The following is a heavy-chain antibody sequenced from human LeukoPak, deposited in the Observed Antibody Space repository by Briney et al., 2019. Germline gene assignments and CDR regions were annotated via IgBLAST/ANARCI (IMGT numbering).Heavy chain of an antibody. J-gene: IGHJ5*02. CDR3: ARSQHNTFDP. CDR1: GYTFTGNY. V-gene: IGHV1-2*02. Sequence: SVKVSCKTSGYTFTGNYMHWVRQAPGQGLEWMGWINPKSGDTKYAQKFQGRVTVTRDTSSSTSYLELSRLRSDDTAIYYCARSQHNTFDPWGRGTLVTVSS. CDR2: INPKSGDT. D-gene: IGHD1-1*01.